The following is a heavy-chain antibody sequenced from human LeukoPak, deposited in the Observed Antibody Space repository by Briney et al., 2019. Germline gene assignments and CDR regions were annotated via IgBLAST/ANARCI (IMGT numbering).Heavy chain of an antibody. CDR2: MNPNSGNT. D-gene: IGHD6-13*01. Sequence: GASVKVSCKASGYTFTSYDINWVRQATGQGLEWMGWMNPNSGNTGYAQKFQGRVTMTRNTSISTAYMELSSLRSEDTAVYYCARAASYSSSGKTRKNYYFGYWGQGTLVTVSS. CDR1: GYTFTSYD. V-gene: IGHV1-8*01. J-gene: IGHJ4*02. CDR3: ARAASYSSSGKTRKNYYFGY.